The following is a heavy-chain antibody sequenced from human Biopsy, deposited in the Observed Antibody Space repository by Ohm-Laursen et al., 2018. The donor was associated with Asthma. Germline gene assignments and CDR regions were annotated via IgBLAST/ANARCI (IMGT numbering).Heavy chain of an antibody. Sequence: ASVKVSCKASGYTFTGYYMHWVRQAPGQGLGWMGRINPNSGGTNYAQKFQGRVTMTRDTSISTAYMELSRLRFEDTAVYYCARSYDTDSYPVLVLDYWGQGTLVTVSS. CDR2: INPNSGGT. D-gene: IGHD3-22*01. CDR3: ARSYDTDSYPVLVLDY. CDR1: GYTFTGYY. J-gene: IGHJ4*02. V-gene: IGHV1-2*06.